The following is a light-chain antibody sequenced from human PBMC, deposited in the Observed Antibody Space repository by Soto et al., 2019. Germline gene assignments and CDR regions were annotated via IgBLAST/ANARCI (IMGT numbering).Light chain of an antibody. CDR1: QSVDSNY. CDR2: GTS. V-gene: IGKV3-20*01. Sequence: ENVLTQSPGTLSLSPGERATLSCRASQSVDSNYLAWNQQKPGQAPRLLIYGTSTRATGIPDRFSGSGSGTDFTLTINRLEPEDFAVYYCQQYGSSLYTFGQGTKLEIK. CDR3: QQYGSSLYT. J-gene: IGKJ2*01.